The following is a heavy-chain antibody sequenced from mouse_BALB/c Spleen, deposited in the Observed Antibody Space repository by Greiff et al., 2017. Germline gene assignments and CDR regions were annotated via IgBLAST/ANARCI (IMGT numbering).Heavy chain of an antibody. CDR1: GFNIKDTY. CDR3: SPIYYYGSDYFDY. Sequence: VQLKQSGAELVKPGASVKLSCTASGFNIKDTYMHWVKQRPEQGLEWIGRIDPANGNTKYDPKFQGKATLTADPTSITAYLQLSSLTSEDTAVYYCSPIYYYGSDYFDYWGQGTTVTVSS. V-gene: IGHV14-3*02. J-gene: IGHJ2*01. CDR2: IDPANGNT. D-gene: IGHD1-1*01.